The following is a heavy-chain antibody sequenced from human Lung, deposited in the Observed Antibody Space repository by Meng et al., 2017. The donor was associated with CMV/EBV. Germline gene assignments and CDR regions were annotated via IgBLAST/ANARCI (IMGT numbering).Heavy chain of an antibody. V-gene: IGHV1-18*01. Sequence: ASVKVSXKASGYSFTDYGISWVRQAPGQGLEWVGWISPYDGDTNYARKLQGRVTMTTDTSTTTAYMELRSLRSDDTAVYYCARDLEYCGSTTCYEDCFDPWGQGTXVTVSS. CDR2: ISPYDGDT. CDR3: ARDLEYCGSTTCYEDCFDP. CDR1: GYSFTDYG. D-gene: IGHD2-2*01. J-gene: IGHJ5*02.